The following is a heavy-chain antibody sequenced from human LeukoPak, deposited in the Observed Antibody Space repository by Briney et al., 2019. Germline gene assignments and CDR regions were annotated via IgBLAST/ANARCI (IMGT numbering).Heavy chain of an antibody. Sequence: PSETLSLTCTVSGGSITSNYWSWIRQPPGKGLEWIGYIYYSGSTNYNPSLKSRVTISVDTSKNQFSLKLSSVTAADTAVYYCARAGVGVTSHVFDYWGQGTLVTVSS. CDR2: IYYSGST. D-gene: IGHD1-26*01. V-gene: IGHV4-59*08. J-gene: IGHJ4*02. CDR1: GGSITSNY. CDR3: ARAGVGVTSHVFDY.